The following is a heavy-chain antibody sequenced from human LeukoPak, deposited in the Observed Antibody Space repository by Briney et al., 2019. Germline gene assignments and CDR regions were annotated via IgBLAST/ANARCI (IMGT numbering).Heavy chain of an antibody. D-gene: IGHD3-22*01. J-gene: IGHJ4*02. CDR3: ARLRRDYYDSSGYYPDY. V-gene: IGHV5-51*01. CDR2: IYPGDSDT. CDR1: GYSFTSYW. Sequence: GESLKISCKGSGYSFTSYWIGWVRQMPGKGLEWMGIIYPGDSDTRYSPSFQGQVTISADKSISTAYLQWSSLKASDTAMYYCARLRRDYYDSSGYYPDYWGQGTLATVSS.